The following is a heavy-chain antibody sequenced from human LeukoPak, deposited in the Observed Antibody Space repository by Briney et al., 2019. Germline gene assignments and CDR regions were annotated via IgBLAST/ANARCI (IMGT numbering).Heavy chain of an antibody. D-gene: IGHD3-22*01. CDR2: INWNGGST. CDR3: ARGGGYYDSSGYHDAFAI. Sequence: PGGSLRLSCAASGFTFDDYGMSWVRQAPGKGLEWVSGINWNGGSTGYADSVKGRFTISRDNAKNSLYLQMNSLRAEDTALYYCARGGGYYDSSGYHDAFAIWGQGTMVTVSS. V-gene: IGHV3-20*04. CDR1: GFTFDDYG. J-gene: IGHJ3*02.